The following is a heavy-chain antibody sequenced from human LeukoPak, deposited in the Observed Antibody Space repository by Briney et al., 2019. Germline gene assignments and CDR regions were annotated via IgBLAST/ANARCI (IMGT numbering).Heavy chain of an antibody. CDR3: APLYCSGGSCYSDAFDI. CDR2: ISGSGGST. J-gene: IGHJ3*02. D-gene: IGHD2-15*01. V-gene: IGHV3-23*01. Sequence: GGSLRLSCAASGFTFSSYAMSWVRQAPGKGLEWVSAISGSGGSTYYADPVKGRFTISRDNSKNTLYLQMNSLRAEDTAVYYCAPLYCSGGSCYSDAFDIWGQGTMVTVSS. CDR1: GFTFSSYA.